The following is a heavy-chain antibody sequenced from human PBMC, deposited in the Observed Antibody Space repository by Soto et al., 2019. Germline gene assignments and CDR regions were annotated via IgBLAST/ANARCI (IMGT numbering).Heavy chain of an antibody. D-gene: IGHD2-15*01. J-gene: IGHJ6*02. CDR3: ARERTDATGVFGMDV. CDR2: IYDSRST. CDR1: GGSISSGDYY. Sequence: QVQLQESGPGLVKPSQTLSLTCTVSGGSISSGDYYWTWIRQHPGKGLEWIGYIYDSRSTYYNPSPKSRLTISVDTSKNQFSLKLSSVSAADTAVYYCARERTDATGVFGMDVWGQGTTVTVSS. V-gene: IGHV4-31*03.